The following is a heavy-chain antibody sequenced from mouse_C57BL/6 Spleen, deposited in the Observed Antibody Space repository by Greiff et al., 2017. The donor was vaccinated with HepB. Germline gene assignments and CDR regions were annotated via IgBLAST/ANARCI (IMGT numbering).Heavy chain of an antibody. CDR2: IDPETGGT. CDR3: TRRRDGSSHSYFDY. CDR1: GYTFTDYE. Sequence: QVQLQQSGAELVRPGASVTLSCKASGYTFTDYEMHWVKQTPVHGLEWIGAIDPETGGTAYNQKFKGKAILTADKSSSTAYMELRSLTSADSAVYYCTRRRDGSSHSYFDYWGQGTTLTVSS. V-gene: IGHV1-15*01. J-gene: IGHJ2*01. D-gene: IGHD1-1*01.